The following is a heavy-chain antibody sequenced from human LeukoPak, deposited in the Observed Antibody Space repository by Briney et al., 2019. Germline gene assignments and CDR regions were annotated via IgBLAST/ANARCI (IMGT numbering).Heavy chain of an antibody. CDR3: TTYNDKDAFNI. Sequence: GGSLRLSCAASGISFRSYGMHWVRQAPGKGLEWVTFIWYDASNKYYAESVKGRFTISRDNSRNTVFLQMNSLKTEDTAVYYCTTYNDKDAFNIWGQGTMVTVS. CDR1: GISFRSYG. J-gene: IGHJ3*02. D-gene: IGHD3-10*01. CDR2: IWYDASNK. V-gene: IGHV3-30*02.